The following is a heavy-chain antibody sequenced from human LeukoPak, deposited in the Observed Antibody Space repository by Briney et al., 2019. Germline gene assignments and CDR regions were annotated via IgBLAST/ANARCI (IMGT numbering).Heavy chain of an antibody. CDR1: GFTFSSYV. CDR3: ARDPDTAMALYDFDY. V-gene: IGHV3-30*04. J-gene: IGHJ4*02. D-gene: IGHD5-18*01. Sequence: GGSLRLSCAASGFTFSSYVMHWVRQAPGKGLEWVAVISYDGSNKYYADSVKGRFTISRDNSKNTLYLQMNSLRAEDTAVYYCARDPDTAMALYDFDYWGQGTLVTVSS. CDR2: ISYDGSNK.